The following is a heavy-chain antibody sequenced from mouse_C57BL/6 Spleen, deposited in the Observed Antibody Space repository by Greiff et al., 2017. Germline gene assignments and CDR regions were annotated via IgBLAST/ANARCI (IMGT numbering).Heavy chain of an antibody. Sequence: VQLQQSGPELVKPGASVKISCKASGYTFTDYYMNWVKQSHGKSLEWIGDINPNNGGTSYNQKFKGKATLTVDKSSSTAYMELRSLTSEDSAVYYCARWATTVVFDYWGQGTTLTVSS. CDR3: ARWATTVVFDY. D-gene: IGHD1-1*01. CDR1: GYTFTDYY. CDR2: INPNNGGT. J-gene: IGHJ2*01. V-gene: IGHV1-26*01.